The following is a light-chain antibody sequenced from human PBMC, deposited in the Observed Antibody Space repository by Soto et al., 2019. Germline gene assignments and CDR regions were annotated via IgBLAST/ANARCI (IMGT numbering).Light chain of an antibody. Sequence: QSVLTQPPSSSGSPGQSVTISCTGTSSDVGGYNYVSWYQQHPGKAPKLMIYEVSKRPSGVPDRFSGSKSGNTASLTVSGLQAEDEADYYCSSYAGSHNFLYVFGTGTKVTVL. V-gene: IGLV2-8*01. CDR1: SSDVGGYNY. CDR3: SSYAGSHNFLYV. CDR2: EVS. J-gene: IGLJ1*01.